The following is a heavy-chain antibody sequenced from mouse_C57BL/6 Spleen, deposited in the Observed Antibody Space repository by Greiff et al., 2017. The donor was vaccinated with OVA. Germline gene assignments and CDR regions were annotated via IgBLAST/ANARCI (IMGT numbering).Heavy chain of an antibody. V-gene: IGHV3-8*01. J-gene: IGHJ1*03. CDR1: GYSITSDY. CDR3: ARYDYYGSSTGYFDV. D-gene: IGHD1-1*01. Sequence: EVQLVESGPGLAKPSQTLSLTCSVTGYSITSDYWNWIRKFPGNKLEYMGYISYSGSTYYNPSLKSRISITRDTSKNQYYLQLNSVTTEDTATYYCARYDYYGSSTGYFDVWGTGTTVTVSS. CDR2: ISYSGST.